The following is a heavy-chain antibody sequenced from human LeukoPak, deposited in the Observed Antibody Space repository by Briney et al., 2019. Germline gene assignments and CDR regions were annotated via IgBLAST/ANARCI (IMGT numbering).Heavy chain of an antibody. CDR2: IYYSGST. CDR1: GGSISSGGYY. CDR3: ARSELLWFGGVNSGFDY. J-gene: IGHJ4*02. Sequence: SETLSLTCTVSGGSISSGGYYWSWIRQHPGKGLEWIGYIYYSGSTYYNPSLKSRVTISVDTSKNQFSLKLSSVTGADTAVYYCARSELLWFGGVNSGFDYWGQGTLVTASS. V-gene: IGHV4-31*03. D-gene: IGHD3-10*01.